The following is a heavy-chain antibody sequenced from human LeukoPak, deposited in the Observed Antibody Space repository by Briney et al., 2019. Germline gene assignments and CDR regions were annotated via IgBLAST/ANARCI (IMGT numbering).Heavy chain of an antibody. D-gene: IGHD1-14*01. CDR3: AHGGSRPVYDY. CDR2: ISAYNGDT. CDR1: GFTFTSHG. J-gene: IGHJ4*02. V-gene: IGHV1-18*01. Sequence: ASVKVSCKASGFTFTSHGFTWVRQAPGQGLEWMGWISAYNGDTHSAERFQGRVTLTTDTSTSTAYMELRSLRSDDTAVYYCAHGGSRPVYDYRGQGTLVTVSS.